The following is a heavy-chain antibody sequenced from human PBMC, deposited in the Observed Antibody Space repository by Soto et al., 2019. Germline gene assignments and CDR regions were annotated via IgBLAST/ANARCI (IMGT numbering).Heavy chain of an antibody. D-gene: IGHD1-26*01. Sequence: QVQLVESGGGVVQPGRSLRLSCAASGFTFSSYGMHWVRQAPGKGLEWVAVISYDGSNKYYADSVKGRFTISRDNSKNTLYLQMNSLRAEDTAVYYCAKDLRFRGGSYCFDYWGQGTLVTVSS. CDR1: GFTFSSYG. V-gene: IGHV3-30*18. J-gene: IGHJ4*02. CDR2: ISYDGSNK. CDR3: AKDLRFRGGSYCFDY.